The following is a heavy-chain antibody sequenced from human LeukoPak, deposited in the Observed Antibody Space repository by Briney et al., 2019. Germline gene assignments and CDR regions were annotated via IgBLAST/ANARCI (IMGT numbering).Heavy chain of an antibody. Sequence: PGGSLRLSCAASGFTFSSYAMSWVRQAPGKGLEWVSSISNSGGRTFYTDSVKGRFTISRDNSKITLYLQMNSLRAEDTAVYYCAKSYNGYESKPDYWGQRTLVTVSS. CDR2: ISNSGGRT. V-gene: IGHV3-23*01. J-gene: IGHJ4*02. D-gene: IGHD5-12*01. CDR1: GFTFSSYA. CDR3: AKSYNGYESKPDY.